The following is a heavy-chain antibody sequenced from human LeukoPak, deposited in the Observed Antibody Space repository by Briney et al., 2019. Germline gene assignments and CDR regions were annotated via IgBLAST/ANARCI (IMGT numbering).Heavy chain of an antibody. CDR3: AKERFGSSGWYERGYFDY. Sequence: GGSLRLSCAASGFTFSSYAMSWVRQAPGKGLEWVSAISGSGGSTYYADSVKGRFTISRDNSKNTLYLQMNSLRAEDTAVYYCAKERFGSSGWYERGYFDYRGQGTLVTVSS. V-gene: IGHV3-23*01. J-gene: IGHJ4*02. CDR2: ISGSGGST. D-gene: IGHD6-19*01. CDR1: GFTFSSYA.